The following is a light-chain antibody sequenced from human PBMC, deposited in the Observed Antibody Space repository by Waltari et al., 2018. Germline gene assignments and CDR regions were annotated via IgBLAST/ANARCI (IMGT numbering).Light chain of an antibody. V-gene: IGLV2-23*02. CDR1: SSDVGGYNY. J-gene: IGLJ1*01. Sequence: QSALTQPASVSGSPGQSNTISCPGTSSDVGGYNYVSWYQQHPGKAPKLMIYDVSKRPSGVSNRFSGSKSGNTASLTISGLQAEDEADYYCCSYAGSSTYVFGTGTKVTVL. CDR2: DVS. CDR3: CSYAGSSTYV.